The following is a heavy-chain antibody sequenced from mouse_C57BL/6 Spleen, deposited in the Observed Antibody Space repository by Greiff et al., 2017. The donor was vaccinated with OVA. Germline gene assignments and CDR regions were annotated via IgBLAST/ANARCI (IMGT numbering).Heavy chain of an antibody. V-gene: IGHV1-54*01. Sequence: QVQLQQSGAELVRPGTSVKVSCKASGYAFTNYLIEWVKQRPGQGLEWIGVINPGSGGTNYNEKFKGKATLTADKSSSTAYMQLSSLTSEDSAVYCCARGGAYYFDYWGQGTTLTVSS. CDR2: INPGSGGT. CDR1: GYAFTNYL. CDR3: ARGGAYYFDY. J-gene: IGHJ2*01.